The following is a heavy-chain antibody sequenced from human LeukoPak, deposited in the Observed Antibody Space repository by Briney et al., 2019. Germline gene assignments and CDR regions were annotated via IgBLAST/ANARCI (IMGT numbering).Heavy chain of an antibody. CDR2: XXXSGGST. CDR1: KFTFTSYA. D-gene: IGHD6-19*01. CDR3: AKGLRYSSGWYSRGGMDV. V-gene: IGHV3-23*01. Sequence: PGGSLRLSCVASKFTFTSYAMNWVRQAPGKGLXXXXXXXXSGGSTYYADSVKGRFTISRDNSKNTLYLQMNSLRAEDTALYYCAKGLRYSSGWYSRGGMDVWGQGTTVTVSS. J-gene: IGHJ6*02.